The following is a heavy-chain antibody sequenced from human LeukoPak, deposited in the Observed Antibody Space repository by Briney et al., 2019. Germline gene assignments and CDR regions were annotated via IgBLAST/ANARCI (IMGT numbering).Heavy chain of an antibody. CDR2: IYYSGST. J-gene: IGHJ4*02. Sequence: SETLSLTCTVSGGSISSGDYYWSWIRQPPGKGLEWIGYIYYSGSTYYNPSLKSRVTISVDTSRNQFSLKLSSVTAADTAVYYCARVSSGWYFDYWGQGTLVTVSS. V-gene: IGHV4-30-4*01. D-gene: IGHD6-19*01. CDR1: GGSISSGDYY. CDR3: ARVSSGWYFDY.